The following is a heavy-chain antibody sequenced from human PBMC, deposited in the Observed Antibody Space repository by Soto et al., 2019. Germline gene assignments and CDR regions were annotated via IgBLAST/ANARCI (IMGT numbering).Heavy chain of an antibody. D-gene: IGHD5-18*01. CDR3: ARTAMVLHYYYYMDV. Sequence: SETLSLTCAVYGGSFSGYYWSWIRQPPGKGLEWIGEINHSGSTNYNPSLKSRVTISVDTSKNQFSLKLSSVTAADTAVYYCARTAMVLHYYYYMDVWGKGTTVTVSS. J-gene: IGHJ6*03. V-gene: IGHV4-34*01. CDR1: GGSFSGYY. CDR2: INHSGST.